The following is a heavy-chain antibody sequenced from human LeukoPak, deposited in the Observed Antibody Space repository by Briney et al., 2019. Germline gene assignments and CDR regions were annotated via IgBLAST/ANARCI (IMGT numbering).Heavy chain of an antibody. Sequence: ASVKVSCKASGGTFSSYTISWVRQAPGQGLEWMGRIIPILGIANYAQRFQGRVTITADKSTSTAYMELSSLRSEDTAVYYCASGDSSGPIPYYYYGMDVWGQGTTVTVSS. V-gene: IGHV1-69*02. CDR3: ASGDSSGPIPYYYYGMDV. CDR1: GGTFSSYT. D-gene: IGHD3-22*01. CDR2: IIPILGIA. J-gene: IGHJ6*02.